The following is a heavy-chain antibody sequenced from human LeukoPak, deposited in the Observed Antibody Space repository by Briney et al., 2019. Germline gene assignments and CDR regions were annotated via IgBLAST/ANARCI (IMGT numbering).Heavy chain of an antibody. J-gene: IGHJ4*02. V-gene: IGHV4-38-2*02. CDR2: IYHSGST. CDR1: GYSISSCYN. D-gene: IGHD1-26*01. Sequence: KPSETLSLTCTASGYSISSCYNCCCIRQPPEKGLAGSCIIYHSGSTYYNPSLKSRVTISVDTAKNHFSLNLNTVTAADTALYYGARGDNGGSYYSTHIFDFWGQGTLVTVSS. CDR3: ARGDNGGSYYSTHIFDF.